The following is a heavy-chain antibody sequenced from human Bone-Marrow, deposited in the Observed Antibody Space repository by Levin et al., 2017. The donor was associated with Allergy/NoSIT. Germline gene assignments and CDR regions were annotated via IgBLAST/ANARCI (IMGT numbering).Heavy chain of an antibody. J-gene: IGHJ5*02. CDR3: VKGSSGWFQEEDA. D-gene: IGHD6-19*01. Sequence: GESLKISCRASGFTFHTSAMTWVRQAPGKGLAWVSAIGGSGDITSYADSVKGRFTVSRDNSKNILFLQMDNLRVEDTAVFYCVKGSSGWFQEEDAWGQGTLLTVSS. CDR1: GFTFHTSA. V-gene: IGHV3-23*01. CDR2: IGGSGDIT.